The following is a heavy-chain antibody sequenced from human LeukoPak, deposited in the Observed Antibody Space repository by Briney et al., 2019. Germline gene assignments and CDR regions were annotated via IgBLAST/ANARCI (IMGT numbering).Heavy chain of an antibody. CDR3: ARDNGSGHDY. V-gene: IGHV4-59*01. Sequence: SETLSLTCTVSGGSISSYYWSWIRQPPGKGLEWIGYIYYSGSTNYNPSLKSRVTISVDTSNNQFSLKLSSVTAADTAVYYCARDNGSGHDYWGQGTLVTVSS. D-gene: IGHD3-10*01. CDR2: IYYSGST. J-gene: IGHJ4*02. CDR1: GGSISSYY.